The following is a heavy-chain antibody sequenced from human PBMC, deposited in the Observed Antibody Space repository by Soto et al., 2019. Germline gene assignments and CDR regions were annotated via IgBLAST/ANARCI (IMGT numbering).Heavy chain of an antibody. CDR1: GVTVSSYG. CDR3: ARGDITIFGVAPRNYYYYGMDV. D-gene: IGHD3-3*01. J-gene: IGHJ6*02. V-gene: IGHV3-33*01. CDR2: IWYDGSNK. Sequence: GGAQRLSGAASGVTVSSYGMHWVRQAPGKGLEWVAVIWYDGSNKYYADSVKGRFTISRDNSKNTLYLQMNSLRAEDTAVYYCARGDITIFGVAPRNYYYYGMDVWGQGTTVTVSS.